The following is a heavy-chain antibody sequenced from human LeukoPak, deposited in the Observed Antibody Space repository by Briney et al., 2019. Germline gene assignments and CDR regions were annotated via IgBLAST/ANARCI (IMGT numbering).Heavy chain of an antibody. CDR2: INPSGGST. V-gene: IGHV1-46*01. CDR3: ARAGRVGIVVVVAAHNWFDP. J-gene: IGHJ5*02. D-gene: IGHD2-15*01. CDR1: GYTFTSYY. Sequence: ASVKVSCKASGYTFTSYYMHWVRQAPGQGLEWMGIINPSGGSTSYAQKFQGRGTMTRDTSTSTVYMELSSLRSEDTAVYYCARAGRVGIVVVVAAHNWFDPWGQGTLVTVSS.